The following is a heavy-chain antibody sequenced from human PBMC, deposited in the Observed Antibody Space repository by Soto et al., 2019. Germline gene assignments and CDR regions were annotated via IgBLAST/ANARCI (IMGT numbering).Heavy chain of an antibody. CDR3: ASVPPGGFSGYDSAFDI. CDR2: INWNGGST. Sequence: PGGSLRRSCAASGFTLDAYGMNWVRQAPGEGLEWVSGINWNGGSTGYADSVKGRFTISRDNAKNSLYLQMNSLRAEDTALYYCASVPPGGFSGYDSAFDIWGQGTMVTVSS. D-gene: IGHD5-12*01. CDR1: GFTLDAYG. J-gene: IGHJ3*02. V-gene: IGHV3-20*04.